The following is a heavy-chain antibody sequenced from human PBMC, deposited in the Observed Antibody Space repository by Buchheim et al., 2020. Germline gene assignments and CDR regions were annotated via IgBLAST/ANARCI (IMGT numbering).Heavy chain of an antibody. D-gene: IGHD1-7*01. CDR3: TRVGRNYRATFDY. CDR2: INHSGST. J-gene: IGHJ4*02. CDR1: GGSFSGYY. V-gene: IGHV4-34*01. Sequence: QVQLQQWGAGLLKPSETLSLTCAVYGGSFSGYYWSWIRQPPGKGLEWIGEINHSGSTNYNPSLKSRVPISVDTSKNQFSLKLSSVTAADTAVYYCTRVGRNYRATFDYWGQGTL.